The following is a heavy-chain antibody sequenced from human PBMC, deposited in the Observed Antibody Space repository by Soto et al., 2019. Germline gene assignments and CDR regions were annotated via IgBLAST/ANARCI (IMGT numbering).Heavy chain of an antibody. CDR1: GGSISSGCYS. CDR2: IYHSGST. V-gene: IGHV4-30-2*01. D-gene: IGHD2-15*01. J-gene: IGHJ6*02. CDR3: ARGGLGYCSGGSCYSAELSRYYYGMDV. Sequence: SETLSLTCAVSGGSISSGCYSWSWIRQPPGKGLEWIGYIYHSGSTYYNPSLKSRVTISVDRSKNQFSLKLSSVTAADTAVYYCARGGLGYCSGGSCYSAELSRYYYGMDVWGQGTTVTVSS.